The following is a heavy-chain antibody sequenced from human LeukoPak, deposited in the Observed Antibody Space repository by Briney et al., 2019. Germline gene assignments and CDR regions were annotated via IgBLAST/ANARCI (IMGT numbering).Heavy chain of an antibody. J-gene: IGHJ5*02. CDR2: ISSSSSTI. CDR1: GFTFSSYS. CDR3: ARVPDYGGPWFDP. D-gene: IGHD4-17*01. Sequence: PGGSLRLSCAASGFTFSSYSMNWVRQAPGKGLEWVSYISSSSSTIYYADSVKGRFTISRDNAKNSLYLQMNSLRAEDTAVYYCARVPDYGGPWFDPWGQGTLVTVSS. V-gene: IGHV3-48*01.